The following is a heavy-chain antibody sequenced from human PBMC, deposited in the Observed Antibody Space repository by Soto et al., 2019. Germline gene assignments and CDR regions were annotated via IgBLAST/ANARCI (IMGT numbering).Heavy chain of an antibody. CDR3: ASNYDSSGYYYTRDAFDI. V-gene: IGHV4-34*01. J-gene: IGHJ3*02. D-gene: IGHD3-22*01. CDR1: GGSFSGYY. CDR2: INHSGST. Sequence: PSETLSLTCAVYGGSFSGYYWSWIRQPPGKGLEWIGEINHSGSTNYNPSLKSRVTISVDTSKNQFSLKLSSVTAADTAVYYCASNYDSSGYYYTRDAFDIWGQGTMVT.